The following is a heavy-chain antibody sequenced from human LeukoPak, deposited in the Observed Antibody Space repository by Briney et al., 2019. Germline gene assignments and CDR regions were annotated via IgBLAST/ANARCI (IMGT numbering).Heavy chain of an antibody. J-gene: IGHJ4*02. CDR3: TTDLVVPAAMPY. CDR2: IKSKTDGGTT. V-gene: IGHV3-15*01. Sequence: GGSLRLSCAASGFSFSTYSFSWVRQAPGKGLEWVGRIKSKTDGGTTDYAAPVKGRFTISRDDSKNTLYLQMNSLKTEDTAVYYCTTDLVVPAAMPYWGQGTLVTVSS. D-gene: IGHD2-2*01. CDR1: GFSFSTYS.